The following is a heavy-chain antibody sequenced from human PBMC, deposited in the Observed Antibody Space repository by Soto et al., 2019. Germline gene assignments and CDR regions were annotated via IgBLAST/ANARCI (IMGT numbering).Heavy chain of an antibody. J-gene: IGHJ4*02. CDR2: ISTFNSHT. CDR3: XXXXXXXXXPDFDY. Sequence: QVQLLQSGAEVKKPGASVKVSCKASGYTFTSYGISWVRQAPGQGLEWMGWISTFNSHTDYAQKVQGRVAMTTDRXXXXXXXXXXXXXXXXXXXXXXXXXXXXXXXPDFDYWGQGTLVTVSS. CDR1: GYTFTSYG. V-gene: IGHV1-18*01.